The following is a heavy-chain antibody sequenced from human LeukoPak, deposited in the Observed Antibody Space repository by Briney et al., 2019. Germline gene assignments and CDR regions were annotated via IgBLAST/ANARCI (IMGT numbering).Heavy chain of an antibody. J-gene: IGHJ5*02. CDR2: IRCDGSNK. CDR3: ASLDYCSGGSCVGETWFDP. D-gene: IGHD2-15*01. V-gene: IGHV3-30*02. CDR1: GFTFSSYG. Sequence: GGSLRLSCAASGFTFSSYGMHWVRQAPGKGLEWVAFIRCDGSNKYYADSVKGRFTISRDNSKNTLYLHVNSLRPEDTAVYYCASLDYCSGGSCVGETWFDPWGQGTLVTVSS.